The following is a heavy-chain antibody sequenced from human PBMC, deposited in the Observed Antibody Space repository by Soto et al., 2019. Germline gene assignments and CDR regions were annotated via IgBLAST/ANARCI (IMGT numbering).Heavy chain of an antibody. CDR3: AKETRSRAVTATRVNGMDV. D-gene: IGHD2-21*02. Sequence: QVQLVESGGGVVQPGRSLRLSCAPSGFSFSDFGMHWVRQAPGKGLEWVAAISHDGSNQYYGDAVKGRFSISREHSNNSLDLQMYNLKVEDPDIYFCAKETRSRAVTATRVNGMDVWGQGTMFAVSS. CDR2: ISHDGSNQ. V-gene: IGHV3-30*18. J-gene: IGHJ6*02. CDR1: GFSFSDFG.